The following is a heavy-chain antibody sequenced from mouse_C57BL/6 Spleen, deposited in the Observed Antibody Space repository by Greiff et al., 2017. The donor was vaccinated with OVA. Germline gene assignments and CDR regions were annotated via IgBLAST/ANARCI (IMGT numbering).Heavy chain of an antibody. V-gene: IGHV1-53*01. Sequence: VQLQQPGTELVKPGASVKLSCKASGYTFTSYWMHWVKQRPGQGLEWIGIINPSNGGTKYNEKFKSKATLTEDKSSSTAYMQLSSLTSEDSAVYYCENLRQGFAYWGQGTLVTVSA. CDR2: INPSNGGT. J-gene: IGHJ3*01. CDR3: ENLRQGFAY. CDR1: GYTFTSYW. D-gene: IGHD2-12*01.